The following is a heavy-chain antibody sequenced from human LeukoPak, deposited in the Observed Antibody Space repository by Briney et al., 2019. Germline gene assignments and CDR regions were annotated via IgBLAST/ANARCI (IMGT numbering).Heavy chain of an antibody. J-gene: IGHJ4*02. V-gene: IGHV3-23*01. Sequence: PGGSLRLSCAASGFNFGTYAMTWVRQAPGKGLEWVSSIGSSGSSTYYADSVKGRFTISRDNSKNTLLLQMNSLGAEDTAVYYCAKYRGFGDSYDSWGQGTLVTVSS. CDR1: GFNFGTYA. D-gene: IGHD3-10*01. CDR3: AKYRGFGDSYDS. CDR2: IGSSGSST.